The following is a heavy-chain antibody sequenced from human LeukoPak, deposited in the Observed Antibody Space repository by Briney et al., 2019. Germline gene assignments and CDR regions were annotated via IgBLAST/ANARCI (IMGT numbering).Heavy chain of an antibody. Sequence: ASVKVSCKASGYTFTSYYMHWVRQAPGQGLEWMGWINPNSGGTNYAQKFQGRVTMTRDTSISTAYMELSRLRSDDTAVYYCARDLSVIRYSNKYFDYWGQGTLVTVSS. CDR2: INPNSGGT. V-gene: IGHV1-2*02. D-gene: IGHD3-9*01. CDR1: GYTFTSYY. J-gene: IGHJ4*02. CDR3: ARDLSVIRYSNKYFDY.